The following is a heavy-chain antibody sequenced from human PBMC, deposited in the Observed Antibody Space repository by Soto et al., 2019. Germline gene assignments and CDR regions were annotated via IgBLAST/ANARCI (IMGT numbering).Heavy chain of an antibody. CDR3: VARGDWYFDL. J-gene: IGHJ2*01. CDR1: GGSISSGDYY. V-gene: IGHV4-31*03. D-gene: IGHD6-6*01. CDR2: IYFSGST. Sequence: QVQLQESGPGLVKPSQTLSLTCTVSGGSISSGDYYWSWIRQHPGKGLEWIGYIYFSGSTYYNPSLKSRPTISVDTSKNQFSLNLSSVTAADTAVYYCVARGDWYFDLWGRGTLVTVSS.